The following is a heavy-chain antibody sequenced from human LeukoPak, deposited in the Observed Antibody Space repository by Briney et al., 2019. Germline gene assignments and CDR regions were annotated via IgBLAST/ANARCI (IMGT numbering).Heavy chain of an antibody. V-gene: IGHV3-64D*06. CDR2: ISSNGGST. J-gene: IGHJ4*02. CDR3: VKEAGGPFDY. Sequence: PGGSLRLSCSASGFKFSSYAMHWVRQAPGKGLEYVSAISSNGGSTYYADSVKGRFTISRDNSKNTLYLQMSSLRAEDTAVYYCVKEAGGPFDYWGQGTLVTVSS. D-gene: IGHD3-10*01. CDR1: GFKFSSYA.